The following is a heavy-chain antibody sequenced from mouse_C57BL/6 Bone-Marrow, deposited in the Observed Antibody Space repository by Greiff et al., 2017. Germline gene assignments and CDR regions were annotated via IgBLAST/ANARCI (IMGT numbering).Heavy chain of an antibody. Sequence: EVMLVESGGDLVKPGGSLKLSCAASGFTFSSYGMSWVRQTPDKRLEWVATLSSGGSYTYYPDSVKGRFTISRDNAKNTLYLQMSSLKSEDTAMYYCARRGVVATPYWYFDVWGTGTTVTVSS. CDR3: ARRGVVATPYWYFDV. J-gene: IGHJ1*03. CDR1: GFTFSSYG. V-gene: IGHV5-6*02. D-gene: IGHD1-1*01. CDR2: LSSGGSYT.